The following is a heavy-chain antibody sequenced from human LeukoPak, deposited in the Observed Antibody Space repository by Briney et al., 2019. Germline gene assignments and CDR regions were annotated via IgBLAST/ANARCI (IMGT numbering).Heavy chain of an antibody. V-gene: IGHV3-23*01. D-gene: IGHD4-17*01. CDR1: GFTLSSYA. CDR3: AERSYGDYYYGMDV. J-gene: IGHJ6*02. Sequence: GGSLRLSCAASGFTLSSYALSWVRQAPGKGLEWVSSISSSGRDTFYAGSVKGRFTISRGEPKNTLYLQMDSLRVEDTAIYYCAERSYGDYYYGMDVWGQGTTVTVSS. CDR2: ISSSGRDT.